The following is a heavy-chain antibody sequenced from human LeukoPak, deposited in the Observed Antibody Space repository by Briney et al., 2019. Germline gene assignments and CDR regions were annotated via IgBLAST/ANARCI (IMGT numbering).Heavy chain of an antibody. V-gene: IGHV3-21*01. CDR2: ISSSSSYI. CDR3: ARGVVGVGLAAAGLSKRYYFDY. CDR1: GFTFSSYS. Sequence: PGGSLRLSCAASGFTFSSYSMNWVRQAPGKGLEWVSSISSSSSYIYYADSVKGRFTISRDNAKNSLYLQMNSLRAEDTAVYYCARGVVGVGLAAAGLSKRYYFDYWGQGTLVTVSS. D-gene: IGHD6-13*01. J-gene: IGHJ4*02.